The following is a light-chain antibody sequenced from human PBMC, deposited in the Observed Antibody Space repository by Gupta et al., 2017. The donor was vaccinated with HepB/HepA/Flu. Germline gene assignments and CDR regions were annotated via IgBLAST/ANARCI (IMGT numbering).Light chain of an antibody. CDR2: NNN. Sequence: QAVLTPPPSASGTPGQRVTISFSGSRSSIGSNTVNWYQQVPGTAPKLLMHNNNQRPSGVPDRFSGSKSGTSASLAISGLQSEDETDYYCASWDDSLNGYVFGTGTKVTVL. J-gene: IGLJ1*01. V-gene: IGLV1-44*01. CDR3: ASWDDSLNGYV. CDR1: RSSIGSNT.